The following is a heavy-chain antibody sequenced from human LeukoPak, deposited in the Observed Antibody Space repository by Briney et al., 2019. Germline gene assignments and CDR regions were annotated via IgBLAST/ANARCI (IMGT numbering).Heavy chain of an antibody. CDR1: GYTFRSYW. CDR2: INKDGSER. J-gene: IGHJ4*02. D-gene: IGHD3-22*01. Sequence: PGGSLRLSCVASGYTFRSYWMSWVRQAPGKGLEWVANINKDGSERNYVDSVKGRFTISRDISTDTLWLQMDGLRAEDTAVYYCARARNYYDFDYWGQGTLVTVSS. CDR3: ARARNYYDFDY. V-gene: IGHV3-7*01.